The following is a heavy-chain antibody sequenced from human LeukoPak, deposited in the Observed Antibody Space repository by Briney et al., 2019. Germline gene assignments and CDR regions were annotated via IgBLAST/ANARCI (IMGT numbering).Heavy chain of an antibody. V-gene: IGHV3-7*03. Sequence: GGSLRVSCAASGFTFRSYWMSWVRQAPGKGLEWVANIKEDGSEKYYVDSVKGRFTISRDSAKNSLYPQMNSLRVEDTAVYYCARDHNYGSDYWGQGTLVTVSS. CDR2: IKEDGSEK. CDR1: GFTFRSYW. CDR3: ARDHNYGSDY. D-gene: IGHD5-18*01. J-gene: IGHJ4*02.